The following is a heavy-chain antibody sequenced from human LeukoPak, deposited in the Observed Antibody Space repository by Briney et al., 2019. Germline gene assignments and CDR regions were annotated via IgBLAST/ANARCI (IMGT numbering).Heavy chain of an antibody. D-gene: IGHD2-15*01. CDR1: GFTFDDYA. CDR3: AKEIDTLGTNAFDI. CDR2: ISGDGGST. J-gene: IGHJ3*02. Sequence: GGSLRLSCAASGFTFDDYAMHWVRQAPGEGLEWVSLISGDGGSTYYADSVRGRFTISRDNSKNSLYLQMDSLRTEDTAFYYCAKEIDTLGTNAFDIWGQGTMVTVSS. V-gene: IGHV3-43*02.